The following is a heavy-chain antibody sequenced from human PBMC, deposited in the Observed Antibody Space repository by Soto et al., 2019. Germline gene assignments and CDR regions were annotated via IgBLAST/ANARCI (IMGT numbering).Heavy chain of an antibody. D-gene: IGHD6-13*01. CDR1: GYTFTRYD. CDR2: MNPNSGNT. Sequence: QVQLVQSGAEVKKPGASVKVSCKASGYTFTRYDINWVRQATGQGLEWMGWMNPNSGNTGYAQKFQGRVTMTRNTSISTAYMELSSLGSGDTAVYYCARRGYSSSCYYYYYYGMDVWGQGTTVTFSS. J-gene: IGHJ6*02. V-gene: IGHV1-8*01. CDR3: ARRGYSSSCYYYYYYGMDV.